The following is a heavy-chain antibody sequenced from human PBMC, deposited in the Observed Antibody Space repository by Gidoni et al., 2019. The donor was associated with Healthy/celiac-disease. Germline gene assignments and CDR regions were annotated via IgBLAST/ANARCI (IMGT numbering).Heavy chain of an antibody. J-gene: IGHJ4*02. D-gene: IGHD4-17*01. Sequence: EVQLVESGGGLVQPGGSLKLSCAASGFTFSGSAMHWVRQASGKGLEWVGRIRSKANSYATAYAASVKGRFTISRDDSKNTAYLQMNSLKTEDTAVYYCTTGGDYRLSDYWGQGTLVTVSS. CDR1: GFTFSGSA. V-gene: IGHV3-73*02. CDR2: IRSKANSYAT. CDR3: TTGGDYRLSDY.